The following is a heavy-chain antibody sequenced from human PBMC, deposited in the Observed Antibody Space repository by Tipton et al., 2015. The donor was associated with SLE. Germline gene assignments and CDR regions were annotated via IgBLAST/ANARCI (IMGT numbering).Heavy chain of an antibody. J-gene: IGHJ4*02. CDR3: AKGRDYYDTVNAFDI. CDR1: GFTFSDYY. V-gene: IGHV3-11*06. Sequence: SLRLSCTASGFTFSDYYMSWIRQAPGKGLEWVSYISSSSSYTNYADSVKGRFTISRDNSKNTLYLQMNSLRAEDTAVYYCAKGRDYYDTVNAFDIWGQGTLVTVSS. CDR2: ISSSSSYT. D-gene: IGHD3-22*01.